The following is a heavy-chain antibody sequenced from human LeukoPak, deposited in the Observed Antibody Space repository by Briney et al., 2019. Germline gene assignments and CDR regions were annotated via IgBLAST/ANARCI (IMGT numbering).Heavy chain of an antibody. Sequence: PSETLSLTCTVSGGSISSYYWSWIRRPAGKGLEWIGRIYTSGSTNYNPSLKSRVTMSVDTSKNQFSLKLSSVTAADTAVYYCASSRGYSYGYPFDYWGQGTLVTVSS. CDR3: ASSRGYSYGYPFDY. CDR1: GGSISSYY. D-gene: IGHD5-18*01. CDR2: IYTSGST. V-gene: IGHV4-4*07. J-gene: IGHJ4*02.